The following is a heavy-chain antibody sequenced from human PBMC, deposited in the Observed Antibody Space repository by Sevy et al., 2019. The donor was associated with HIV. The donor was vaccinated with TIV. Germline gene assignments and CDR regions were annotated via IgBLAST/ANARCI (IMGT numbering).Heavy chain of an antibody. J-gene: IGHJ6*03. Sequence: GESLKISCAASGFTFSNAWMSWVRQAPGKGLEWVGRIKSKTDGGTTDYAAPVKGRFTISRDDSKNTLYLQMNSLKTEDTAVYYCTTVFSSSGSGYYYYYYMDVWGNGTTVTVSS. CDR1: GFTFSNAW. D-gene: IGHD6-13*01. CDR3: TTVFSSSGSGYYYYYYMDV. CDR2: IKSKTDGGTT. V-gene: IGHV3-15*01.